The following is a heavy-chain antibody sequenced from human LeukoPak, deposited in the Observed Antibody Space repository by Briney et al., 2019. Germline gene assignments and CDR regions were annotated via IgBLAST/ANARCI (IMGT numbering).Heavy chain of an antibody. CDR2: IYYSGST. Sequence: ASETQSLTCTVSGGSISGYYWSWIRQPPGKGLEWIGYIYYSGSTNYNPSLKSRVTISVDTSKNQFSLKLSSVTAADTAVYYCARTAAGLFDYWGQGTLVTVSS. J-gene: IGHJ4*02. CDR1: GGSISGYY. CDR3: ARTAAGLFDY. V-gene: IGHV4-59*01. D-gene: IGHD6-13*01.